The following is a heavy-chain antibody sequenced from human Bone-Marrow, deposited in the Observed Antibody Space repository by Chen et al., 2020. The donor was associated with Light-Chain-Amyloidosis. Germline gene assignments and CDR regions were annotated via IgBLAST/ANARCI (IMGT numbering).Heavy chain of an antibody. J-gene: IGHJ4*02. Sequence: QLQLQESGPGLVRPSETLSLTCPVPGGSISINSYYWGWIRQPPGKGLGWIGSMSYSGSTYYSPSLKSRVTISVDTPKNQFSLRLNSVTAADTALYYCARMFGFCSGGSCYSAYFDYWGQGALVTVSS. V-gene: IGHV4-39*01. D-gene: IGHD2-15*01. CDR3: ARMFGFCSGGSCYSAYFDY. CDR1: GGSISINSYY. CDR2: MSYSGST.